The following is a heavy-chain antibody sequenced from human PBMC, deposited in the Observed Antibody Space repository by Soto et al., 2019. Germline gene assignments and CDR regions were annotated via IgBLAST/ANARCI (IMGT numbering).Heavy chain of an antibody. CDR3: AIYHISLPQITFSGPFYFDY. V-gene: IGHV3-30*03. CDR1: GFTFSDFG. CDR2: MSFDGSYK. J-gene: IGHJ4*02. D-gene: IGHD3-16*01. Sequence: PGGSLRLSCAASGFTFSDFGMHWIRQAPGKGLEWVAVMSFDGSYKYYAASVKGRFTISRDNSKNTLYLQMNSLRPEDTAVYYCAIYHISLPQITFSGPFYFDYWGQGALVTVSS.